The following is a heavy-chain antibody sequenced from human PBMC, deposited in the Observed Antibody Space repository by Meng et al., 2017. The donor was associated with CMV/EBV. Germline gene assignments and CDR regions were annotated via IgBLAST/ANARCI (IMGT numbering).Heavy chain of an antibody. CDR1: GGTFSSYA. V-gene: IGHV1-69*12. D-gene: IGHD1-7*01. CDR3: ARGSGAGTTWSYFDY. CDR2: IIPIFGTA. J-gene: IGHJ4*02. Sequence: QVQLVQYGAEVKNPWSSGQVSCKASGGTFSSYAISWVRQAPGQGLEWMGGIIPIFGTANYAQKFQGRVTITADESTSTAYMELSSLRSEDTAVYYCARGSGAGTTWSYFDYWGQGTLVTVSS.